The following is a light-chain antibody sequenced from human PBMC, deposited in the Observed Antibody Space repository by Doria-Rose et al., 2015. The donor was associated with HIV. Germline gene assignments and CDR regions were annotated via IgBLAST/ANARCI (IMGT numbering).Light chain of an antibody. Sequence: TQPPESLGMSLGERATLNCKSNQSLLYTSKNYLAWYQQKQGQPPTLLIYWASTRQSGVPARFSGSGSGTDFTLTISSLEAEDVAVYYCQQYYDTPSFGPGTTVDIK. CDR2: WAS. CDR1: QSLLYTSKNY. CDR3: QQYYDTPS. J-gene: IGKJ3*01. V-gene: IGKV4-1*01.